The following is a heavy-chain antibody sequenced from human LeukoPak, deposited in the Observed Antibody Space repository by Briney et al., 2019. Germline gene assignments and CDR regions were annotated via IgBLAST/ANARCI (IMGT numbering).Heavy chain of an antibody. CDR2: ISGSGVST. V-gene: IGHV3-23*01. D-gene: IGHD1-26*01. CDR3: AKDQLRGPRYSGSRTPFDY. CDR1: GFRFSSYA. J-gene: IGHJ4*02. Sequence: GGSLRLSCAASGFRFSSYAMSWVRQAPGKGLEWVSAISGSGVSTYYADSVKGRFTVSRDNSKNTLYLQMSSLRAEDTAVYYCAKDQLRGPRYSGSRTPFDYWGQGTLVTVSS.